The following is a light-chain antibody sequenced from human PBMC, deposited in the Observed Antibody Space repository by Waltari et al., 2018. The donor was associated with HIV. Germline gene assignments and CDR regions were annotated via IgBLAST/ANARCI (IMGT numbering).Light chain of an antibody. CDR3: QTWDTGPWV. CDR1: SGHRTYA. CDR2: LNNDGSH. Sequence: QLILTQSPSASASLGASVKLTCTLSSGHRTYALAWLQHQPEKGPRFLMKLNNDGSHTRGDGIPDRFSGSSSGAERYLTISSLQSEDEADYYCQTWDTGPWVFGGGTKLTVL. V-gene: IGLV4-69*01. J-gene: IGLJ3*02.